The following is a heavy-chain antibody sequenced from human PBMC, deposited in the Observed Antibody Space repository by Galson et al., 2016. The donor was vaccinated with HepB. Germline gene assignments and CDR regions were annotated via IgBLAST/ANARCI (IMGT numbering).Heavy chain of an antibody. J-gene: IGHJ1*01. Sequence: SLRLSCAASGFTFSSYSMNWVRQAPGKGLEWVSSISSTTTYIYYADSVKGRFTISRDNAKNSVYLQMNSLRAEDTAVYYCANSLMISTSQGRGSTWGQGNLVTVSP. CDR3: ANSLMISTSQGRGST. CDR1: GFTFSSYS. V-gene: IGHV3-21*01. D-gene: IGHD3/OR15-3a*01. CDR2: ISSTTTYI.